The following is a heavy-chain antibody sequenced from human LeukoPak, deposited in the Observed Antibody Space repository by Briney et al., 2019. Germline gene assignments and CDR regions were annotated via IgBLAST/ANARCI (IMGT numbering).Heavy chain of an antibody. J-gene: IGHJ4*02. CDR2: FYPEDGET. Sequence: ASVKVSREVSGYTLTELSMHWVRHAPEKGLEWVGGFYPEDGETIYAQKFQGRVTMTEDTSTDTAYMELSSLRSEDTAVYYCATDPTRAVGATTYGAYWGEGTLVTVSS. D-gene: IGHD1-26*01. CDR1: GYTLTELS. CDR3: ATDPTRAVGATTYGAY. V-gene: IGHV1-24*01.